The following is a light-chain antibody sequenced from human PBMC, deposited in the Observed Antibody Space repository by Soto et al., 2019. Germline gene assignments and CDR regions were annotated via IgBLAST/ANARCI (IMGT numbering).Light chain of an antibody. Sequence: EIVLTQSPATLSSFPGDRVTLSCRASQYINTSLAWYQHRPGQAPSLLIYHTSIRAAGIPARFSASGSGTDFTLTISDVQPEDFALYYCHQRESWPRTFGQGTKVDI. CDR2: HTS. V-gene: IGKV3D-11*03. CDR1: QYINTS. J-gene: IGKJ1*01. CDR3: HQRESWPRT.